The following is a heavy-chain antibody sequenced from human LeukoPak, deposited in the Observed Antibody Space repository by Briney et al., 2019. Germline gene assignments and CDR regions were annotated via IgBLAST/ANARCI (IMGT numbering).Heavy chain of an antibody. V-gene: IGHV3-23*01. D-gene: IGHD3-10*01. CDR1: GFTYREHA. Sequence: PGGSLRLSCAASGFTYREHAMGWVRQALGKGLEWVSSTSGSGGIAYYADSVKGRFTISRDNSKNMIFLQMISLRVEDSAVYYCAKTYGFQKGAFDVWGQGTMVTVSS. CDR2: TSGSGGIA. CDR3: AKTYGFQKGAFDV. J-gene: IGHJ3*01.